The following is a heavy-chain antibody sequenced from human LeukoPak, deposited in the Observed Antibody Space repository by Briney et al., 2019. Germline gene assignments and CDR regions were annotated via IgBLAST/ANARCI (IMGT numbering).Heavy chain of an antibody. D-gene: IGHD4-17*01. CDR3: AKDQGVGDYGDPSLYYFDY. J-gene: IGHJ4*02. V-gene: IGHV3-23*01. Sequence: PGGSLRLSCAASGFTFSSFGMNWVRQAPGKGLEWVSAISGSGGSTYYADSVKGRFTISRDNSKNTLYLQMNSLGAEDTAVYYCAKDQGVGDYGDPSLYYFDYWGQGTLVTVSS. CDR1: GFTFSSFG. CDR2: ISGSGGST.